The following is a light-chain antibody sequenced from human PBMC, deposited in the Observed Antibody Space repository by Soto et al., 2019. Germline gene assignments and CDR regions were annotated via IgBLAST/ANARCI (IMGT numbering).Light chain of an antibody. J-gene: IGKJ5*01. Sequence: DIQMSSSPSSLHAYVEDRVTITCRASQSISSYLNWYQQKPGKANKLLIYAASSLQSGVPSRFSGSGSGTDFTLTISSLQPEEFATYYCKQSYSTPRTVGQGTRLEIK. CDR2: AAS. CDR3: KQSYSTPRT. V-gene: IGKV1-39*01. CDR1: QSISSY.